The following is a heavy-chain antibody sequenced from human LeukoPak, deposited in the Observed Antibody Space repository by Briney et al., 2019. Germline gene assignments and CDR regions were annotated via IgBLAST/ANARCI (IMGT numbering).Heavy chain of an antibody. CDR3: ARAHNNSFDSSGYYEDY. CDR1: GGTFSSYA. D-gene: IGHD3-22*01. CDR2: IIPILGIA. Sequence: GSSVKVSCKASGGTFSSYAISWVRQAPGQGLEWMGRIIPILGIANYAQKFQGRVTITADKSTSTAYMELSSLRSENTAVYYCARAHNNSFDSSGYYEDYGARGPRVTVSS. J-gene: IGHJ4*02. V-gene: IGHV1-69*04.